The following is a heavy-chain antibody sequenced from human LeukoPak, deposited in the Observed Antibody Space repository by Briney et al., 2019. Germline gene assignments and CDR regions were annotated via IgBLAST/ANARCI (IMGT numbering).Heavy chain of an antibody. CDR1: GFSVSSNY. Sequence: GGSLRLSCAASGFSVSSNYMSCVRQAPGKGLEWVAVIYNSGTTKYADSVKGRFTIARDSSKNTLYLQMNSLRAEDTAVYYCARGWEWWDYWGQGTLVTVSS. CDR3: ARGWEWWDY. D-gene: IGHD2-15*01. CDR2: IYNSGTT. J-gene: IGHJ4*02. V-gene: IGHV3-53*01.